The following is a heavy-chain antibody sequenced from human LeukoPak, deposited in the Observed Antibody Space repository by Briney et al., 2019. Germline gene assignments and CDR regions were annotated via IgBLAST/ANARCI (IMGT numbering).Heavy chain of an antibody. V-gene: IGHV1-2*02. CDR2: INPNSGGT. CDR1: GCTFTGYY. CDR3: ARTKLEGSGDIFVTRFTFDI. J-gene: IGHJ3*02. Sequence: ASVKVSCKASGCTFTGYYMHWVRQAPGQGLEWMGWINPNSGGTNYAQKFQGRVTMTRDTSISTAYMELSRLRSDDTAVYYCARTKLEGSGDIFVTRFTFDIWGQGTMVTVSS. D-gene: IGHD3-10*01.